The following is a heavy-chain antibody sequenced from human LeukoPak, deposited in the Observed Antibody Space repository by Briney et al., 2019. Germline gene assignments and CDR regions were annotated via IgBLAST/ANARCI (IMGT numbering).Heavy chain of an antibody. CDR2: IYYSGST. D-gene: IGHD3-22*01. V-gene: IGHV4-39*01. CDR1: GGSISSSSYY. Sequence: PSETLSLTCTVSGGSISSSSYYWGWIRQPPGKGLEWIGSIYYSGSTYYNPSLKSRVTISVGTSKNQFSLKLSSVTAADTAVYYCARLDDSSGYLHWGQGTLVTVSS. J-gene: IGHJ4*02. CDR3: ARLDDSSGYLH.